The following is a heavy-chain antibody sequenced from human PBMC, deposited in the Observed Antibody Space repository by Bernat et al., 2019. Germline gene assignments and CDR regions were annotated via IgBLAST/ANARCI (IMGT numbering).Heavy chain of an antibody. D-gene: IGHD2-15*01. J-gene: IGHJ4*02. Sequence: QLQLQESGPGLVKPSETLSLTCTVSGGSISSSSYYWGWIRQPPGKGLEWIGSIYYSGSTNYNPSLKSRVTISVDKSKNQFSLKLNSVTAADTAVYYCARKDCSGDSCSPLDYWGQGTQVTVSS. CDR1: GGSISSSSYY. V-gene: IGHV4-39*07. CDR3: ARKDCSGDSCSPLDY. CDR2: IYYSGST.